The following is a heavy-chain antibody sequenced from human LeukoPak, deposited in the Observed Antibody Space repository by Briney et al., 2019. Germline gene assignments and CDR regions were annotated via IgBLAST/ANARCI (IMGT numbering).Heavy chain of an antibody. CDR1: GFTFSSYG. J-gene: IGHJ4*02. CDR2: IWYDGSNK. V-gene: IGHV3-33*01. CDR3: ARLGPASSGWPESFDY. D-gene: IGHD6-19*01. Sequence: GGSLRLSCAASGFTFSSYGMHWGRQAPGKGLEGGAVIWYDGSNKYYADSVKGRFTISRDNSKNTLYLQMNSLRAEDTAVYYCARLGPASSGWPESFDYWGQGTLVTVSS.